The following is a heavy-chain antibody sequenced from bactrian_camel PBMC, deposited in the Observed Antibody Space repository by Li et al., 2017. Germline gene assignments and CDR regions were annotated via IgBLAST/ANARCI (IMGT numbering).Heavy chain of an antibody. J-gene: IGHJ4*01. V-gene: IGHV3S55*01. D-gene: IGHD7*01. CDR1: GVTFESSP. Sequence: HVQLVESGGGSVQAGGSLRLSCTTSGVTFESSPMYWYRQPPGKECELISRISSDGSTHYADSVKGRFTCSRDNAKNTLSPQMNILKPEDTAMYYCAARLPGGTYFGRGSQVTVS. CDR2: ISSDGST. CDR3: AARLPGGTY.